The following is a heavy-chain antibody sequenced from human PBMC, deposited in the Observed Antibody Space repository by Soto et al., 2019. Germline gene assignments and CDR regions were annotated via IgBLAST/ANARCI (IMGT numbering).Heavy chain of an antibody. Sequence: GGSLRLSCASSGFTFSRYWMHLVRQGPEKGLMWVSRISSDGTITTYADSVRGRFTVSRDNAKNTLFLQMNSLRAEDTGVYYCARDYRAYTTDWFNWFDPWGQGTLVTVSS. D-gene: IGHD3-16*01. CDR3: ARDYRAYTTDWFNWFDP. J-gene: IGHJ5*02. CDR2: ISSDGTIT. V-gene: IGHV3-74*01. CDR1: GFTFSRYW.